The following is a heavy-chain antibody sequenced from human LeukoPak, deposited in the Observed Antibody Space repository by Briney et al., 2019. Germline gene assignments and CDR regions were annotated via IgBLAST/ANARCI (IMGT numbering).Heavy chain of an antibody. V-gene: IGHV3-21*01. D-gene: IGHD2-21*02. J-gene: IGHJ4*02. Sequence: GGSLRLSCAASGFTFSSYSMTWVRQAPGKGLEWVSSISSSSSYIYYADSVKGRFTISRDNAKNSLYLQMNSLRAEDTAVYYCARDSSPYCGGDCPPDYWGQGTLVTVSS. CDR3: ARDSSPYCGGDCPPDY. CDR2: ISSSSSYI. CDR1: GFTFSSYS.